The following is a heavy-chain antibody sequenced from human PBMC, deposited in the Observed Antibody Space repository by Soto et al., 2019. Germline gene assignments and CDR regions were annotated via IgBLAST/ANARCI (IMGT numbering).Heavy chain of an antibody. CDR1: GGSISSYY. J-gene: IGHJ4*02. CDR3: ARVTAMRYYFDY. V-gene: IGHV4-59*01. D-gene: IGHD5-18*01. CDR2: IYYSGST. Sequence: SETLSLTCTVSGGSISSYYWSWIRQPPGKGLEWIGYIYYSGSTNYNPSLKSRVTISVDTSKNQFSLKLSSVTAADTAVYYCARVTAMRYYFDYWGQGALVTVSS.